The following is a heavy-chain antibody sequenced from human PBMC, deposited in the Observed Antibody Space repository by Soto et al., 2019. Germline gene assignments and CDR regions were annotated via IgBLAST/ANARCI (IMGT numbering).Heavy chain of an antibody. CDR3: ASVLSGWYWLDY. V-gene: IGHV1-3*01. J-gene: IGHJ4*02. D-gene: IGHD6-19*01. Sequence: QVQLVQSGAEVKKPGASVKVSCKASGYTFTSYAMHWVRQAPGQRLEWMGWINDGNGNTKYSQKFQGRVTITRDTYASTAYMELSTLRSEDTAVYYCASVLSGWYWLDYGGQGTLVTVSS. CDR1: GYTFTSYA. CDR2: INDGNGNT.